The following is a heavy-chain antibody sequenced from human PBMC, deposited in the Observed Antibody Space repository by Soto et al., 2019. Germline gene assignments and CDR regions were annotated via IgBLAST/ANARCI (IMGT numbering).Heavy chain of an antibody. CDR2: VYFRGRT. D-gene: IGHD3-10*01. CDR1: GVSTIDYY. V-gene: IGHV4-59*01. Sequence: SETLSLTCTFSGVSTIDYYWTWIRQPPGQGLEWLGCVYFRGRTNYNPSLKSRAAMSVDTSKSQFSLRLRSVTAADTAVYYCARSVYIRCDNYHFDYWGQGLLVTVSS. J-gene: IGHJ4*02. CDR3: ARSVYIRCDNYHFDY.